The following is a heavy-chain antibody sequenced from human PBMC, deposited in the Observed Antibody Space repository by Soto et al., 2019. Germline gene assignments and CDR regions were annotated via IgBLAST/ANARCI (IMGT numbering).Heavy chain of an antibody. V-gene: IGHV3-53*01. CDR1: GFTVSSNY. Sequence: GGSLRLSCAASGFTVSSNYMSWVRQAPGKGLEWVSVIYSGGSTYYADSVKGRFTISRDNSKNTLYLQMNSLRAEDMAVYYCARGYSSSWYGAFDIWGQGTMVTVSS. J-gene: IGHJ3*02. CDR3: ARGYSSSWYGAFDI. D-gene: IGHD6-13*01. CDR2: IYSGGST.